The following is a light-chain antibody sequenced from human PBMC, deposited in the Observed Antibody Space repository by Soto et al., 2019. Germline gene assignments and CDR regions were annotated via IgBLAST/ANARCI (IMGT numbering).Light chain of an antibody. CDR3: NSFTTTNTYV. J-gene: IGLJ1*01. CDR2: DVS. CDR1: SSDVGGFDH. V-gene: IGLV2-14*03. Sequence: QYALTQPASVSGSPGQSITISCTGASSDVGGFDHVSWYQQHPGKVPRLLIYDVSSRPSGVSDRFSGSKSGNTASLTISGLQAEDEADYYCNSFTTTNTYVFGTGTKLTVL.